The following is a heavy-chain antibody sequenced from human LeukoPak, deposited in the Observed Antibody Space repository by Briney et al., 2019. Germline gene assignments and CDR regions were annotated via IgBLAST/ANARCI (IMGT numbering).Heavy chain of an antibody. D-gene: IGHD3-16*01. CDR3: ARDLGGKYYFDY. Sequence: GGSLRLSCAASGFTFSSYAMSWVRQAPGKGLEWVAAISTSGGDTYYAGSVKGRFTISRDNSKNTLYLHMNSLRAEDTAVYYCARDLGGKYYFDYWGQGTLVTVSS. CDR1: GFTFSSYA. J-gene: IGHJ4*02. CDR2: ISTSGGDT. V-gene: IGHV3-23*01.